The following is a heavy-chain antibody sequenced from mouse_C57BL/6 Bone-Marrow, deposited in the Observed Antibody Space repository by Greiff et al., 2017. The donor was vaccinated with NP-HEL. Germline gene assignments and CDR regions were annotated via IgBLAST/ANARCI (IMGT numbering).Heavy chain of an antibody. D-gene: IGHD1-1*01. CDR2: ILPGSGST. V-gene: IGHV1-9*01. J-gene: IGHJ1*03. Sequence: QVQLKESGAELMKPGASVKLSCKATGYTFTGYWIEWVKQRPGHGLEWIGEILPGSGSTNYNEKFKGKATFTADTSSNTAYMQLSSLTTEDSDIYYCARSGYYGSSYWYFDVWGTGTTVTVSS. CDR1: GYTFTGYW. CDR3: ARSGYYGSSYWYFDV.